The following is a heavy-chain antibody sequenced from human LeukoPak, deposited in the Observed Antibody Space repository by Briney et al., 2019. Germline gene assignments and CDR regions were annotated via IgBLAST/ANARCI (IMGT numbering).Heavy chain of an antibody. J-gene: IGHJ4*02. CDR1: GFTFSSYG. Sequence: GGSLRLSCAASGFTFSSYGMHWVRQAPGKGLEWVAVIWYDGSNKYYADSVKGRFTISRDNSKNTLYLQMNSLRAEDTAVYYCAKESGSSSSLGYWGQGTLVTVSS. D-gene: IGHD6-6*01. CDR2: IWYDGSNK. CDR3: AKESGSSSSLGY. V-gene: IGHV3-33*06.